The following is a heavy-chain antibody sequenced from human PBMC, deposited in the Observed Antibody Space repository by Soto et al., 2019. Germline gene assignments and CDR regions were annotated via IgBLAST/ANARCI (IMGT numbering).Heavy chain of an antibody. CDR2: ISYDGSNK. Sequence: PGGSLRLSCAASGFTFSSYGMHWVRQAPGKGLEWVAVISYDGSNKYYADSVKGRFTISRDNSKNTLYLQMNSLRAEDTAVYYCAKYGDYYYGMDVWGQGTTVTVSS. J-gene: IGHJ6*02. CDR3: AKYGDYYYGMDV. D-gene: IGHD4-17*01. V-gene: IGHV3-30*18. CDR1: GFTFSSYG.